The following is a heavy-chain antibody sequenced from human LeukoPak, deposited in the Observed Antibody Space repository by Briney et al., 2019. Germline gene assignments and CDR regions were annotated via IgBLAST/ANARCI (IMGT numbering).Heavy chain of an antibody. CDR2: ISYDGSNK. J-gene: IGHJ4*02. CDR1: GFTFSSYG. CDR3: AKGGYSYGFGLIDY. Sequence: GGSLRLSCAASGFTFSSYGMHWVRQAPGKGLEWVAVISYDGSNKYYADSVKGRFTIPRDNSKNTLYLQMNSLRAEDTAVYYCAKGGYSYGFGLIDYWGQGTLVTVSS. D-gene: IGHD5-18*01. V-gene: IGHV3-30*18.